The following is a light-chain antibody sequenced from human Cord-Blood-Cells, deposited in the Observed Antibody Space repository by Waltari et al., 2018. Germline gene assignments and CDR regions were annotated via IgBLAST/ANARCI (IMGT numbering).Light chain of an antibody. CDR2: AAS. Sequence: IQMTQSPSSLSASVGDRVTITCRASQSIGRYLNGYQQKPGKAPKPLIYAASSLQSRIPSRFSGSGSGTDFTLTISSLQPEDFATYYCQQSYSTPWTFGQGTKVEIK. CDR1: QSIGRY. V-gene: IGKV1-39*01. J-gene: IGKJ1*01. CDR3: QQSYSTPWT.